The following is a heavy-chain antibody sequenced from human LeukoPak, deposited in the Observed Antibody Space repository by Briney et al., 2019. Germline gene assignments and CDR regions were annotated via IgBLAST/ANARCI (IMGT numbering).Heavy chain of an antibody. V-gene: IGHV3-23*01. CDR3: ARVLPVVAAWEGAFDI. J-gene: IGHJ3*02. CDR1: GFTFSSYA. Sequence: VQPGGSLRLSCAASGFTFSSYAMSWVRQAPGKGLEWVSAISGSGGSTYYADSVKGRFTISRDNSKNTLYLQMNSLRAEDTAVYYCARVLPVVAAWEGAFDIWGQGTMVTVSS. D-gene: IGHD2-15*01. CDR2: ISGSGGST.